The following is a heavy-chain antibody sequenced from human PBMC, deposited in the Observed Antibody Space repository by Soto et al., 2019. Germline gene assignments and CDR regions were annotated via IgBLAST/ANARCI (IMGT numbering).Heavy chain of an antibody. Sequence: SETLSLTCAVYGGSFSDYYWSWIRQPPGKGLEWIGEINHSGSTNYNPSLKSRVTISVDTSKNQFSLKLTSVTAADTSVYYCARGWMVYAIRVFDLWDQGAVVTRLL. J-gene: IGHJ3*01. CDR3: ARGWMVYAIRVFDL. CDR2: INHSGST. V-gene: IGHV4-34*01. D-gene: IGHD2-8*01. CDR1: GGSFSDYY.